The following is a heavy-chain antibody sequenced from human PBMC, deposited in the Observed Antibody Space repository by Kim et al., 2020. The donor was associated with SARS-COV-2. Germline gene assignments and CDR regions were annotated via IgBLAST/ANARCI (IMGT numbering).Heavy chain of an antibody. V-gene: IGHV3-30*01. D-gene: IGHD3-3*01. CDR3: ARDAEMYYDFWSGGGGWFDP. J-gene: IGHJ5*02. Sequence: RFTISRDNSKNTLYLQMNSLRAEDTAVYYCARDAEMYYDFWSGGGGWFDPWGQGTLVTVSS.